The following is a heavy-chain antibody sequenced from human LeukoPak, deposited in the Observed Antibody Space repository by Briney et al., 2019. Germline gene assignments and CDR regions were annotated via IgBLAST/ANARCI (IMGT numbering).Heavy chain of an antibody. D-gene: IGHD5-12*01. J-gene: IGHJ6*02. CDR3: ARDPTILYGMDV. CDR2: IYYSGST. CDR1: GGSVSSGSYY. Sequence: LETLSLTCTVSGGSVSSGSYYWSWIRQPPGKGLEWIGYIYYSGSTNYNPSLKSRVTISVDTSKNQFSLKLSSVTAADTAVYYCARDPTILYGMDVWGQGTTVTVSS. V-gene: IGHV4-61*01.